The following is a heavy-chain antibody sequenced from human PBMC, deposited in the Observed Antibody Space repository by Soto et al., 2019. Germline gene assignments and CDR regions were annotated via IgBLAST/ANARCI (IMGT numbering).Heavy chain of an antibody. Sequence: QVQLVQSGAEVEKPGASVKISCKASGYSFTSQYVHWVRQAPGQGLEWMGIINPNGGSTTYAQKFQGKVPLLRDTSTSPVYMAVGTLTPGGTPAYYGAREEWRRPGGGGTEPLDIWGQGTMVTVAS. D-gene: IGHD5-12*01. CDR2: INPNGGST. V-gene: IGHV1-46*03. CDR3: AREEWRRPGGGGTEPLDI. J-gene: IGHJ3*02. CDR1: GYSFTSQY.